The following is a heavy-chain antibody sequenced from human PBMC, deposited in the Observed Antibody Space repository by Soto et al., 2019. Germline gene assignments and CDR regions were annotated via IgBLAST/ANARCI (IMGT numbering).Heavy chain of an antibody. CDR2: IYYSGST. V-gene: IGHV4-39*01. CDR1: GGSISSSSYY. D-gene: IGHD3-22*01. J-gene: IGHJ4*02. Sequence: QLQLQESGPGLVKPSETLSLTCTVSGGSISSSSYYWGWIRQPPGKGLEWIGSIYYSGSTYYNPSLKSRVTISVDTSKNQFSLKLSSVTAADTAVYYCASLYYYDSSGYYFILERIDYWGQGTLVTVSP. CDR3: ASLYYYDSSGYYFILERIDY.